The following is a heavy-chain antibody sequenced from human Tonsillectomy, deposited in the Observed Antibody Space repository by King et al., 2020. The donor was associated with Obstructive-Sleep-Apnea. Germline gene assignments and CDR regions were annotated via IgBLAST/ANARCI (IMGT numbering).Heavy chain of an antibody. CDR3: ASVPLGGMDV. D-gene: IGHD7-27*01. Sequence: VQLQQWGAGLLKPSETLSLTCAVYRGSFSGYYWSWIRQPPGKGLEWIGEINHSGSTNYNPSLKSRVTISVDTSKNQFSLKLSSVTAADTAVYYCASVPLGGMDVWGQGTTVTVSS. J-gene: IGHJ6*02. CDR1: RGSFSGYY. CDR2: INHSGST. V-gene: IGHV4-34*01.